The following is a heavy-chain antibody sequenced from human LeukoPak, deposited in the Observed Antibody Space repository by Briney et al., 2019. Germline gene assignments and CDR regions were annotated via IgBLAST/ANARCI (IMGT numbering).Heavy chain of an antibody. Sequence: GGSLRLSCAASGFTFSSDAMNWVRQAPGKGLEWVSSISSSSSYIYYADSVKGRFTISGDNAKNSLYLQMNSLRAEDTAVYYCARAAGEMATIRYWGQGTLVTVSS. CDR3: ARAAGEMATIRY. CDR1: GFTFSSDA. J-gene: IGHJ4*02. CDR2: ISSSSSYI. V-gene: IGHV3-21*01. D-gene: IGHD5-24*01.